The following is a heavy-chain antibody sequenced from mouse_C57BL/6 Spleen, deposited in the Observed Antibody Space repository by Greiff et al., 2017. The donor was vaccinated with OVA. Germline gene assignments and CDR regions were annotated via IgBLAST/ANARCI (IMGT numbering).Heavy chain of an antibody. D-gene: IGHD2-4*01. CDR3: ARRGDYDDAMDY. CDR1: GYSFTGYY. Sequence: VQLQQSGPELVKPGASVKISCKASGYSFTGYYMNWVKQSPEKSLEWIGEINPSTGGTTYNQKFKAKATLTVDKSSSTAYMQLKSLTSEDSAVYYCARRGDYDDAMDYWGQGTSVTVSS. J-gene: IGHJ4*01. V-gene: IGHV1-42*01. CDR2: INPSTGGT.